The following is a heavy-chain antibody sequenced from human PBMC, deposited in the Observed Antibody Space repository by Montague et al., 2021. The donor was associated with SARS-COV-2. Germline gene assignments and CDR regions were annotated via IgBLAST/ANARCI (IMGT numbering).Heavy chain of an antibody. V-gene: IGHV4-34*01. CDR3: ARLGDGVVPSPILGVGPYHSYYYMDV. CDR1: GGSFSTYS. CDR2: IHHGGST. D-gene: IGHD3-10*01. Sequence: SETLSLTCAVHGGSFSTYSWNWIRQPPGKGLEWIGEIHHGGSTNYNPSLKSRVTISADTSKNQFSLKLTSVAAADTAVYYCARLGDGVVPSPILGVGPYHSYYYMDVWGEGTTVTVSS. J-gene: IGHJ6*03.